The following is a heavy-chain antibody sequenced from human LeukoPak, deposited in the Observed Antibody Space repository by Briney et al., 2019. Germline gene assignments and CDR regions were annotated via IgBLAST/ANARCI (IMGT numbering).Heavy chain of an antibody. J-gene: IGHJ6*02. Sequence: ASVKVSCKASGYTFTGHYMHWVRQAPGQGLEWMGWINPNSGGTNYAQKFQGRVTMTRDTSICTAYMELGRLRSDDTAVYYCARDHDVVVLVVWGQGTTVTVSS. CDR3: ARDHDVVVLVV. CDR2: INPNSGGT. V-gene: IGHV1-2*02. D-gene: IGHD2-2*01. CDR1: GYTFTGHY.